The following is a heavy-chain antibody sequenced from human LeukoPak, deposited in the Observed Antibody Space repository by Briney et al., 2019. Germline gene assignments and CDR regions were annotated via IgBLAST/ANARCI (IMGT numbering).Heavy chain of an antibody. J-gene: IGHJ6*03. D-gene: IGHD3-10*01. Sequence: GASVEVSCKASGYTFTGYYMHWVRQAPGQGLEWMGCINPNSGGTNYAQKFQGRVTMTRDTSISTAYMELSRLRSDDTAVYYCARGFGSRYYYYYMDVWGKGTTVTVSS. CDR2: INPNSGGT. CDR1: GYTFTGYY. CDR3: ARGFGSRYYYYYMDV. V-gene: IGHV1-2*02.